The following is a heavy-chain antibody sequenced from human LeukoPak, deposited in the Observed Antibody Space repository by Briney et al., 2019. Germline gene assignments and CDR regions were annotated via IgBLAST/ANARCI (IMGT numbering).Heavy chain of an antibody. J-gene: IGHJ4*02. D-gene: IGHD2-15*01. CDR3: ARFCSGGSCYSGNFDY. CDR2: IYYSGST. V-gene: IGHV4-59*01. Sequence: SEILSLTCTVSGGSISSYYWSWIRQPPGKGLEWIGYIYYSGSTNYNPSLKSRVTISVDTSKNQFSLKLSSVTAADTAVYYCARFCSGGSCYSGNFDYWGQGTLVTVSS. CDR1: GGSISSYY.